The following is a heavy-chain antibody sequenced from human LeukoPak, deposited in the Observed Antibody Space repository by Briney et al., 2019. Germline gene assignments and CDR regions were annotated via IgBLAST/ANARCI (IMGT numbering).Heavy chain of an antibody. CDR1: VFTDSSNY. CDR2: IYIGGST. V-gene: IGHV3-53*01. CDR3: ASHGLGAVAGSFDY. J-gene: IGHJ4*02. D-gene: IGHD6-19*01. Sequence: GRSLRLSCAASVFTDSSNYMSWVREAPGKGQEWVSVIYIGGSTSYADSVKGRFTISRDNSKNTLYLQMNSLRAEDTAVYYCASHGLGAVAGSFDYWGQGTLVTVSS.